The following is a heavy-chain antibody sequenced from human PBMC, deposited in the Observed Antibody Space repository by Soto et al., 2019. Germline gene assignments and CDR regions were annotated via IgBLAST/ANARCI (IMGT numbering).Heavy chain of an antibody. V-gene: IGHV3-74*01. D-gene: IGHD1-26*01. CDR1: GFSFSSYW. CDR2: INTDGSST. J-gene: IGHJ5*02. CDR3: ARIMGARLDP. Sequence: PGGSLRLSCADSGFSFSSYWMHWVRQGPGKGLVWVARINTDGSSTNYADSVKGRFTISRDNAKNTLYLQMNSLRAEDTAVYYCARIMGARLDPWGQGTMVTVSS.